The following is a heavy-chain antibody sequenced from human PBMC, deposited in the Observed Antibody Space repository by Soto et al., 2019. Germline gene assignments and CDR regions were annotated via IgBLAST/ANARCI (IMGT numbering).Heavy chain of an antibody. CDR2: IKQDGSEK. J-gene: IGHJ4*02. CDR1: GFTFSSYW. V-gene: IGHV3-7*03. Sequence: GGSLRLSCAASGFTFSSYWMSWVRQAPGKGLEWVANIKQDGSEKYYVDSVKGRFTISRDNAKNSLYLQMNSLRAEDTAVYYCARDQTVAAGIDFDYWGQGTLVTVP. D-gene: IGHD6-13*01. CDR3: ARDQTVAAGIDFDY.